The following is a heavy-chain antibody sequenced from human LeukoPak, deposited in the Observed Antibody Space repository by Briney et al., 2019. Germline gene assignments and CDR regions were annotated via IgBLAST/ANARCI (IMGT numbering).Heavy chain of an antibody. CDR2: IYHSGST. CDR3: ARGGSSGRRSVDYFDY. CDR1: GYSISSGYY. D-gene: IGHD6-19*01. Sequence: SGTLSLTCTVSGYSISSGYYWGWIRQPPGKGLEWIGSIYHSGSTYYNPSLKSRVTISVDTSKNQFSLKLSSVTAADTAVYYCARGGSSGRRSVDYFDYWGQGTLVTVSS. J-gene: IGHJ4*02. V-gene: IGHV4-38-2*02.